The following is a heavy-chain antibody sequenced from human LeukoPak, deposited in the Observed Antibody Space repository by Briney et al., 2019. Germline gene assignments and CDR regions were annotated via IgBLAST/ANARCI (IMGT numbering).Heavy chain of an antibody. J-gene: IGHJ3*02. V-gene: IGHV1-18*01. Sequence: ASVKVSCKASGYSFANFGISWVRQAPGQGLEWMGWISAYNGHTKYAQNLQGRLTMTTDTSTSTAYMELRSLRSEDTAVYYCASEAERWLQSYDAFDIWGQGTMVTVSS. CDR3: ASEAERWLQSYDAFDI. D-gene: IGHD5-24*01. CDR1: GYSFANFG. CDR2: ISAYNGHT.